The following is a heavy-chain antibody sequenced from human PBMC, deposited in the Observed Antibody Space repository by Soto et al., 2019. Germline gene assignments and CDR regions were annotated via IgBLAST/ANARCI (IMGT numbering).Heavy chain of an antibody. Sequence: GGSLRLSCAASGFTFRSYRMNWVRQAPGKGLEWVASISTRSSYKFFADSLEGRFTISRDNAKSSLPLQMNSVRDEDTAVYYCAIGFHFDSEWLYVEGFDMWGLGTMVTVS. J-gene: IGHJ3*02. CDR2: ISTRSSYK. V-gene: IGHV3-21*01. CDR3: AIGFHFDSEWLYVEGFDM. D-gene: IGHD5-12*01. CDR1: GFTFRSYR.